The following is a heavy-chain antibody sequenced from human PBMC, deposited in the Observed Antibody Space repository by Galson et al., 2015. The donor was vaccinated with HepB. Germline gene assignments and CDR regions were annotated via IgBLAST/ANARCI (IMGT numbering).Heavy chain of an antibody. CDR1: GYSFTSYW. J-gene: IGHJ4*02. CDR3: ARQRDYASPRIDY. D-gene: IGHD4-17*01. V-gene: IGHV5-10-1*01. CDR2: IEPSDSYT. Sequence: SGAEVKKPGESLRISCRASGYSFTSYWITWVRQMPGKCLEWKGRIEPSDSYTNYSPSFQGHDTISADKSLSTAYLQWSILKASDTAMYYCARQRDYASPRIDYWGQGILVTVSS.